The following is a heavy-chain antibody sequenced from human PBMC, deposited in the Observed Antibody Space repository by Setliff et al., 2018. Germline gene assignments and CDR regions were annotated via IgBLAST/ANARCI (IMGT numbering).Heavy chain of an antibody. J-gene: IGHJ1*01. Sequence: PSETLSLTCTVSGGSVTESFWSWIRQPAGRGLEWIGRMIVSGGADYNPSLKGRFSISRDDALNSLFLEMNSLRVDDTAIYYCARGKDYSDGSGYPIFQHWGQGTPVTVSS. CDR3: ARGKDYSDGSGYPIFQH. CDR2: MIVSGGA. V-gene: IGHV4-4*07. CDR1: GGSVTESF. D-gene: IGHD3-22*01.